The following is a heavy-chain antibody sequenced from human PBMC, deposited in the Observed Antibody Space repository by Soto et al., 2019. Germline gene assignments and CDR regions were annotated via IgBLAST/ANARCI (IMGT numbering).Heavy chain of an antibody. CDR1: GFTFSSYA. J-gene: IGHJ6*02. D-gene: IGHD3-3*01. CDR3: AKDGAYYDFWSGYPYYYYGMDV. Sequence: PGGSLRLSCAASGFTFSSYAMSWVRQAPGKGLEWVSAISGSGSSTYYADSVKGRFTISRDNSKNTLYLQMNSLRAEDTAVYYCAKDGAYYDFWSGYPYYYYGMDVWGQGTTVTVSS. CDR2: ISGSGSST. V-gene: IGHV3-23*01.